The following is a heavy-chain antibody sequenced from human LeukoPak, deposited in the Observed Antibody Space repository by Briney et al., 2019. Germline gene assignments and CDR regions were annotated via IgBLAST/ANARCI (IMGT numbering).Heavy chain of an antibody. J-gene: IGHJ4*02. Sequence: GGSLRLSCTTSGFAFSNYAMNWVRQAPGKGPEWVSGISGFNTYYADSVKGRFTIFRDNSKNVLYLQVNSLRAEDTAVYYCAKKVRYGEVDYWGQGTLVTVSS. V-gene: IGHV3-23*01. CDR1: GFAFSNYA. CDR3: AKKVRYGEVDY. D-gene: IGHD4-17*01. CDR2: ISGFNT.